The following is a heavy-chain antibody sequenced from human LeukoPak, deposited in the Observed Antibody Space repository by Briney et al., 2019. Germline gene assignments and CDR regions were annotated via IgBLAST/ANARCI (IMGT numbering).Heavy chain of an antibody. J-gene: IGHJ4*02. V-gene: IGHV4-4*02. CDR1: GGSISTSNW. CDR3: AISLTNGSDYGFEY. Sequence: SETLSLTCAVSGGSISTSNWWTWVRPPPGKGLEWIGESYHSGSTNYNPSLKSRVTISVDKSKNQFSLMLNSVTAADTAVYYCAISLTNGSDYGFEYWGQGTLVTVSS. CDR2: SYHSGST. D-gene: IGHD1-26*01.